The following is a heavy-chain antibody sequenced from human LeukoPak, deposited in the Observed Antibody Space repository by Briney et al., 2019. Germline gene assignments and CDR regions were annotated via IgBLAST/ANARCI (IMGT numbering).Heavy chain of an antibody. CDR1: GFTFNGYS. CDR3: ARDRLGGGHDDFDY. Sequence: HTGGSLRLSCTASGFTFNGYSMNWVRQAPGKGLEWLSYISSGGNNMYYGDSVKGRFTISRDNAKNSLYLQLNSLRAEDTAVYYCARDRLGGGHDDFDYWGLGTLVTVSS. V-gene: IGHV3-48*04. D-gene: IGHD5-12*01. J-gene: IGHJ4*02. CDR2: ISSGGNNM.